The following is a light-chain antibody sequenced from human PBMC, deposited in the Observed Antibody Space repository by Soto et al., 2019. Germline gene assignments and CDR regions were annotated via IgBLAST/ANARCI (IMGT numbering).Light chain of an antibody. CDR1: QGIRND. Sequence: AIQLTQSPASLSSYVGDRVTITCRASQGIRNDLGWFQQKPGKAPKLLIYAASSLQTGVPSRFSGSGSGTYFTLTISSLQVEDFATYYCLQEYRYPLTFGGGTKVEI. CDR2: AAS. J-gene: IGKJ4*01. CDR3: LQEYRYPLT. V-gene: IGKV1-6*01.